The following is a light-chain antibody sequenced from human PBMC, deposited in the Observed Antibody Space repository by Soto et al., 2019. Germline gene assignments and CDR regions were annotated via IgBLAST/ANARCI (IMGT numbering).Light chain of an antibody. Sequence: EIVMTQSPATLSVSPGERATLSCRASQSVSSNLAWYQQKPGQAPRLLIYGASTRATGIPARLSGSGSGTEFTLTISSLQSEDFAVYYCQQYNNWPLGFGGGTKVEIK. V-gene: IGKV3-15*01. CDR2: GAS. CDR1: QSVSSN. CDR3: QQYNNWPLG. J-gene: IGKJ4*01.